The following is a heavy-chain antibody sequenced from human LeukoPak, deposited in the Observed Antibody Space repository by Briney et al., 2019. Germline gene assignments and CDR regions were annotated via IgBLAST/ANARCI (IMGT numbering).Heavy chain of an antibody. J-gene: IGHJ4*02. CDR3: VTQGYYYDSSGYSY. V-gene: IGHV3-48*03. CDR1: GFTFSSYE. Sequence: GGSLRLSCAASGFTFSSYEMNWVRQAPGKGLEWVSYISSSGSTIYYADSVKGRFTISRDNAKNSLYLQMNSLRAEDTAVYYCVTQGYYYDSSGYSYWGQGTLVTVSS. D-gene: IGHD3-22*01. CDR2: ISSSGSTI.